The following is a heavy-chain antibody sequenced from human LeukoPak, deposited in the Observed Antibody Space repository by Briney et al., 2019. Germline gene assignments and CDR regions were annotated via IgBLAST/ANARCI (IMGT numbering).Heavy chain of an antibody. CDR3: ARASGYEFDS. CDR1: GYTFTSYD. D-gene: IGHD5-12*01. V-gene: IGHV1-8*01. Sequence: GASVKVSCKTSGYTFTSYDINWVRLATGQGLEWMGWMNPDSGITGYAQKFQGRVTMTRNTSISTAYMELSSLRSEDTAVYYCARASGYEFDSWGQGTLVTVSS. J-gene: IGHJ4*02. CDR2: MNPDSGIT.